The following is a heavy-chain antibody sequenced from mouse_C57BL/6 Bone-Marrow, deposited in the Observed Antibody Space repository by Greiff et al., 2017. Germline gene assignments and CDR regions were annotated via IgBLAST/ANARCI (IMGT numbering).Heavy chain of an antibody. D-gene: IGHD1-1*01. CDR1: GYTFTSYW. Sequence: QVQLQQPGAELVMPGASVKLSCKASGYTFTSYWMHWVKQRPGQGLEWIGEIDPSDSYTNYNQKFKGKSTLTVDKSSSTAYMQLSSLTSVYSAVYYCARPYYGSSSYAMDYWGQGTSVTVSS. J-gene: IGHJ4*01. CDR3: ARPYYGSSSYAMDY. V-gene: IGHV1-69*01. CDR2: IDPSDSYT.